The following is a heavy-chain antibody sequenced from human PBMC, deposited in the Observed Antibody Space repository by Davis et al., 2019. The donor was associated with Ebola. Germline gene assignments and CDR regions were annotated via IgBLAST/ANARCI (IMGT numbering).Heavy chain of an antibody. J-gene: IGHJ4*02. Sequence: GESLKISCAASGFTFSSYWMSWVRQAPGKGLEWVANIKQDGSEKYYVDSVKGRFTISRDNAKNTLYLQMNSLRAEDTAVYYRARDSPDYGDYGHFFHYWGQGTLVTVSS. V-gene: IGHV3-7*01. CDR3: ARDSPDYGDYGHFFHY. D-gene: IGHD4-17*01. CDR2: IKQDGSEK. CDR1: GFTFSSYW.